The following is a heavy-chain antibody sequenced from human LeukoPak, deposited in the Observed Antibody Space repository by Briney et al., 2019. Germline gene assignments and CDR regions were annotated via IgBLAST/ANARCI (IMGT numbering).Heavy chain of an antibody. CDR3: ARDSPPRAFDY. J-gene: IGHJ4*02. CDR1: GFTFSSYE. V-gene: IGHV3-48*03. CDR2: ISSSGSTI. Sequence: GGSLRLSCAASGFTFSSYEMNWVRQAPGKGLEWVSYISSSGSTIHYADSVKGRFTISRDNAKNSLYLQMNSLRAEDTAVYYCARDSPPRAFDYWGQGTLVTVSS.